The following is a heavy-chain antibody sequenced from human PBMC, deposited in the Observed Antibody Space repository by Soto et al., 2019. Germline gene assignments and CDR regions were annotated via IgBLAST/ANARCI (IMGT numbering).Heavy chain of an antibody. CDR1: GFTFSSYA. J-gene: IGHJ6*02. V-gene: IGHV3-30-3*01. CDR2: ISYDGSNK. CDR3: ARDSGGSYYYYGMDV. Sequence: GGSLRLSCAASGFTFSSYAMHWVRQAPGKGLEWVAVISYDGSNKYYADSVKGRFTISRDNSKNTLYLQMNSLRAEDTAVYYCARDSGGSYYYYGMDVWGQGTTVTVSS. D-gene: IGHD3-10*01.